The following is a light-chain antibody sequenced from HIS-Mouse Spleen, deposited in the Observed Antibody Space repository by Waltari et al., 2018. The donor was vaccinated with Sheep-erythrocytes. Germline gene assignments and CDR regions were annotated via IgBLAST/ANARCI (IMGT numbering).Light chain of an antibody. CDR2: DAS. Sequence: DIQMTQSPSSLSASVGDRVTITCQASQDIRNSLNWYQQQPGKAPKLLIYDASYLDTVVPSRFSGSGSGTDFTFTISSLQPEDIATYYCQQYDNLLTFGGGTKVEIK. J-gene: IGKJ4*01. CDR1: QDIRNS. V-gene: IGKV1-33*01. CDR3: QQYDNLLT.